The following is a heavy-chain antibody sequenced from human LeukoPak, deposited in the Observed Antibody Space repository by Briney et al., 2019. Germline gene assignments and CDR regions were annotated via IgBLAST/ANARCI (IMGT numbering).Heavy chain of an antibody. CDR3: AKDYSYDILTGFDY. CDR2: ISGSGGST. J-gene: IGHJ4*02. V-gene: IGHV3-23*01. Sequence: GGSLRLSCAASGFTFSSYAMSWVRQAPGKGLEWVSAISGSGGSTYYADSVKGRFTISRDNPKNTLYLQMNSLRAEDTAVYYCAKDYSYDILTGFDYWGQGTLVTVSS. D-gene: IGHD3-9*01. CDR1: GFTFSSYA.